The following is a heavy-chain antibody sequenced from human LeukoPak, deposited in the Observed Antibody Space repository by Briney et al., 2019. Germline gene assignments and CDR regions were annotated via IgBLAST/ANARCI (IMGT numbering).Heavy chain of an antibody. CDR3: AKDPLAYCGGDCSYDAFDI. CDR1: GFTFSSYA. CDR2: ISGSGGGT. J-gene: IGHJ3*02. V-gene: IGHV3-23*01. D-gene: IGHD2-21*02. Sequence: PGGSLRLSCAASGFTFSSYAMSWVRQAPGKGLEWVSAISGSGGGTYYADSVKGRFTISRDNSKNTLYLQMNSLRAEDTAVYYCAKDPLAYCGGDCSYDAFDIWGQGTMVTVSS.